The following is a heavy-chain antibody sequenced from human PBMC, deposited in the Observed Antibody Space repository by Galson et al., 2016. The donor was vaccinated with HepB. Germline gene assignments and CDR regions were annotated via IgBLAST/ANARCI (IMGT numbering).Heavy chain of an antibody. J-gene: IGHJ4*02. D-gene: IGHD6-13*01. V-gene: IGHV3-15*01. CDR1: GVTFSDLW. CDR2: IKSKVDGETV. CDR3: TTDPPYSGGAAAAW. Sequence: SLRLSCAASGVTFSDLWMTWVRQAPGKGLEWVGRIKSKVDGETVDYAAPVKGRFTISRDDSRNTLFLQMNSLKTEDTAVYYCTTDPPYSGGAAAAWWGLGTLVTVSS.